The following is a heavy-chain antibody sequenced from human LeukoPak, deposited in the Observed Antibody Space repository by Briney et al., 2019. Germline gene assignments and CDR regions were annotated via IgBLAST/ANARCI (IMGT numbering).Heavy chain of an antibody. CDR2: ISRSSNYI. CDR1: GFSFSSES. CDR3: ARVACSGDSCYMDY. Sequence: GGSLRLSCAASGFSFSSESMNWVRQAPGKGLEWVSSISRSSNYIYYADSMKGRFTISRGNAKNSLYLQINSLRAEDTAVYYCARVACSGDSCYMDYWGQGTLVTVSS. D-gene: IGHD2-15*01. J-gene: IGHJ4*02. V-gene: IGHV3-21*06.